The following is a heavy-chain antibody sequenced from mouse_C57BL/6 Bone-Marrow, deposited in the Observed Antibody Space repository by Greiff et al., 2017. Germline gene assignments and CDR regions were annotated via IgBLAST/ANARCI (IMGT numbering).Heavy chain of an antibody. CDR3: AREGGLLLGRYFDV. J-gene: IGHJ1*03. CDR1: GYTFTSYW. Sequence: QVQLQQPGAELVMPGASVKLSCKASGYTFTSYWMHWVKQRPGQGLEWIGEIDPSDSYTNYNQKFKGKSTLTVDKSSSTAYMQLSSLTSEDSAVYYCAREGGLLLGRYFDVWGTGTTVTVSS. CDR2: IDPSDSYT. D-gene: IGHD1-1*01. V-gene: IGHV1-69*01.